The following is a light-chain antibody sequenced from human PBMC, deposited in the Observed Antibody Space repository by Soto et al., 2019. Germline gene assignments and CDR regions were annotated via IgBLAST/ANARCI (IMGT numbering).Light chain of an antibody. CDR1: QNIGSS. CDR2: GAS. Sequence: EIVMTQSPATLSVSPGDSVTLSCRASQNIGSSLAWYQQKSGQAPRILIYGASTRATGVRPRFSGRGSGTEFTLTISNLESEDFAVYYCQQYNNWPPRTFGPGTKVDIK. J-gene: IGKJ1*01. CDR3: QQYNNWPPRT. V-gene: IGKV3-15*01.